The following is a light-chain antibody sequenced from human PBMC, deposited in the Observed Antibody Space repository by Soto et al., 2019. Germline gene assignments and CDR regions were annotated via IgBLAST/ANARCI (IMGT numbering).Light chain of an antibody. CDR2: DVT. CDR1: SSDVGGYNY. J-gene: IGLJ1*01. V-gene: IGLV2-14*01. CDR3: SSYTSSSTPYV. Sequence: QSVLTQAASVSGSPGQSITIPCTGTSSDVGGYNYVSWYKQHPVKAPKLMIYDVTNRPSGVSDRFSGSKSDNTASLTISGLQAADEADYYCSSYTSSSTPYVFGTGTKLTVL.